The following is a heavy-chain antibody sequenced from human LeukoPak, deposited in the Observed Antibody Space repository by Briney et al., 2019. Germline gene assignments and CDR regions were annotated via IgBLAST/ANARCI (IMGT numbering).Heavy chain of an antibody. CDR1: GGTFSSYA. J-gene: IGHJ6*02. V-gene: IGHV1-69*13. D-gene: IGHD1-26*01. CDR3: ASRELLPGFLEDGADYYGMDV. CDR2: IIPIFGTA. Sequence: SVRVSCKASGGTFSSYAISWVRQAPGQGLEWMGGIIPIFGTANYAQKFQGRVTITADESTSTAYMELSSLRSEDTAVYYCASRELLPGFLEDGADYYGMDVWGQGTTVTVSS.